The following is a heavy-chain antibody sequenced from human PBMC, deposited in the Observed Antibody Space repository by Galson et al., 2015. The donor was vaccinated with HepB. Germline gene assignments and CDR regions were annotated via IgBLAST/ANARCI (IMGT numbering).Heavy chain of an antibody. D-gene: IGHD2-2*01. CDR2: IYYSGST. Sequence: SETLSLTCTVSGGSISSYYWSWIRQPPGKGLEWIGYIYYSGSTNYNPSLKSRVTISVDTSKNQFSLKLSSVTAADTAVYYCARHLRYCSSTSCREGGWFDPWGQGTLVTVSS. CDR1: GGSISSYY. CDR3: ARHLRYCSSTSCREGGWFDP. V-gene: IGHV4-59*01. J-gene: IGHJ5*02.